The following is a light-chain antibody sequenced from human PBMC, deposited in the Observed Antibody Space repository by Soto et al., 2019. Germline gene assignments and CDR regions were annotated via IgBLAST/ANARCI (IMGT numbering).Light chain of an antibody. CDR2: ARS. CDR1: QRPDNY. V-gene: IGKV1-39*01. Sequence: DIQMTQSPSSLSASVGDRVTITCRASQRPDNYLNWYQQRPGQAPRLLIYARSNLQSGVPSRFSGGGSGTDFTLTINNLQPEDFATYYCQQTYSSPLTFGGGTKVEMK. CDR3: QQTYSSPLT. J-gene: IGKJ4*01.